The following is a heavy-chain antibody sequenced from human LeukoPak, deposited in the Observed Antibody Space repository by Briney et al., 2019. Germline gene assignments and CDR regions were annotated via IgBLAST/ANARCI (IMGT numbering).Heavy chain of an antibody. CDR2: INHSGST. J-gene: IGHJ6*02. D-gene: IGHD3-10*01. CDR1: GGSFSGYY. CDR3: ARGEVLLWFGELLSRPSYYGMDV. V-gene: IGHV4-34*01. Sequence: PSETLSLTCAVYGGSFSGYYWSWIRQPPGKGLEWIGEINHSGSTNYNPSLKSRVTISVDTSKNQFSLKLSSVTAADTAVYYCARGEVLLWFGELLSRPSYYGMDVWGQGTTVTVSS.